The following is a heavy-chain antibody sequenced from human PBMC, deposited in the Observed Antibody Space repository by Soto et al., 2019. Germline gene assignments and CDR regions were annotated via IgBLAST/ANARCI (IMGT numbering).Heavy chain of an antibody. CDR2: LIPIFGTA. V-gene: IGHV1-69*12. J-gene: IGHJ4*02. D-gene: IGHD2-21*02. CDR1: GGTFSSYA. CDR3: ARVAYCGGDCTRGDAY. Sequence: QVQLVQSGAEVKKPGSSVEVSCKASGGTFSSYAISWVRQAPGQVLEWMGGLIPIFGTANYAQKFQGRVTITAAESTSTGYMERSSLRSEDTAVYYCARVAYCGGDCTRGDAYWGQGTMVPVSS.